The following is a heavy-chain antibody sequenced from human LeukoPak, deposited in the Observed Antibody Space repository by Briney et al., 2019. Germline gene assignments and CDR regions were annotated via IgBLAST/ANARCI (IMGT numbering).Heavy chain of an antibody. J-gene: IGHJ4*02. CDR1: GGSISSGSYY. Sequence: PSETLSLTCTVSGGSISSGSYYWSWIRQPAGEGLEWIGRIYTSGSTNYNPSLKSRVTISVDTSKNQFSLKLSSVTAADTAVYYCAREGWSGQGVDYWGQGTLVTVSS. CDR3: AREGWSGQGVDY. D-gene: IGHD3-3*01. V-gene: IGHV4-61*02. CDR2: IYTSGST.